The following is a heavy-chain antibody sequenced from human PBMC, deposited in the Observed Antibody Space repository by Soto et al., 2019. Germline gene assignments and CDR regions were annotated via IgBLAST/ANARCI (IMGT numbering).Heavy chain of an antibody. D-gene: IGHD3-3*01. CDR2: LIPVFGTA. CDR3: ARPSGGRIRYLEPFNY. CDR1: GETFTKYA. V-gene: IGHV1-69*01. Sequence: QVQLVQSGAEVRKPGSSVKVSCKAYGETFTKYAITWVRQAPGQGLEWVGGLIPVFGTANYAHKFQGRVTITADESTSTVYMELSSLRSDDTAVYYCARPSGGRIRYLEPFNYWGQGTQLTVSS. J-gene: IGHJ4*02.